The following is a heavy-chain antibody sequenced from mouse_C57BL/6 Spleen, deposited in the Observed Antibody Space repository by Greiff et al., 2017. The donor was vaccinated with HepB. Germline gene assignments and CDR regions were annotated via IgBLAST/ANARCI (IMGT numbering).Heavy chain of an antibody. J-gene: IGHJ1*03. V-gene: IGHV1-15*01. D-gene: IGHD2-4*01. CDR3: TRKGIYYDYPDWYFDV. CDR2: IDPETGGT. CDR1: GYTFTDYE. Sequence: QVQLQQSGAELVRPGASVTLSCKASGYTFTDYEMHWVKQTPVHGLEWIGAIDPETGGTAYNQKFKGKAILTADKSSSTAYMELRSLTSEDSAVYYCTRKGIYYDYPDWYFDVWGTGTTVTVSS.